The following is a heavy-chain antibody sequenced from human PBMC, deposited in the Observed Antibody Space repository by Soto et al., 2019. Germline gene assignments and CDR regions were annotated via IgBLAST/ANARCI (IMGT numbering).Heavy chain of an antibody. Sequence: SVKVSCNASGGTFSSYAIIWVRQAAGQGLEWMGGIIPIFGTANYAQKFQGRVTITADESTSTAYMELSSLRSEDTAVYYCAISNSGFGEFRNWFDPWGQGTLVTVSS. J-gene: IGHJ5*02. D-gene: IGHD3-10*01. CDR1: GGTFSSYA. CDR3: AISNSGFGEFRNWFDP. CDR2: IIPIFGTA. V-gene: IGHV1-69*01.